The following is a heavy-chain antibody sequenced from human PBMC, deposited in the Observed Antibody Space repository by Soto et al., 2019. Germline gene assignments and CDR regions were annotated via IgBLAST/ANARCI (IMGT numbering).Heavy chain of an antibody. D-gene: IGHD3-3*01. CDR2: IYYSGST. CDR1: GGSISSGDYY. CDR3: AREVRTIFGVVNYGMDV. V-gene: IGHV4-30-4*01. J-gene: IGHJ6*02. Sequence: QVQLQESGPGLVKPSQTLSLTCTVSGGSISSGDYYWSWIRQPPGKGLEWIGYIYYSGSTYYNPSLKSRVTISVDTSKNQFSLKLSSVTAADTAVYYCAREVRTIFGVVNYGMDVWGQGTTVTVSS.